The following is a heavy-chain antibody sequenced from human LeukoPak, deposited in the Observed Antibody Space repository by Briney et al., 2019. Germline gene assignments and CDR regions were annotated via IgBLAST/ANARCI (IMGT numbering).Heavy chain of an antibody. CDR1: GGSLSSYY. V-gene: IGHV4-59*01. J-gene: IGHJ4*02. Sequence: SETLSLTCTVSGGSLSSYYWSWIRQSPGKRLELIGHIYYTGTTFYNPSLNSRVTTSLDTSKNEFSLKLTSVTAADTAVYYCARFSWDCSTASCHLTHWGQGALVTVSS. D-gene: IGHD3-9*01. CDR2: IYYTGTT. CDR3: ARFSWDCSTASCHLTH.